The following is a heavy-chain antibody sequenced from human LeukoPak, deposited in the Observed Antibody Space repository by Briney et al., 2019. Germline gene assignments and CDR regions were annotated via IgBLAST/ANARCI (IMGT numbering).Heavy chain of an antibody. CDR2: IRYDGSNK. J-gene: IGHJ5*02. V-gene: IGHV3-30*02. D-gene: IGHD3-3*01. CDR1: GFTFSSYG. Sequence: PGGSLRLSCAASGFTFSSYGMHWVRQAPGKGLEWVAFIRYDGSNKYYADSVKGRFTISRDNSKNTLYLQMNSLRAEDTALYYCAKGLTYYDFWSGYYPWGQGTLVTVSS. CDR3: AKGLTYYDFWSGYYP.